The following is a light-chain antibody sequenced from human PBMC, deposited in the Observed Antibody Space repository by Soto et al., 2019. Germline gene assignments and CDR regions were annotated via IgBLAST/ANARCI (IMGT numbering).Light chain of an antibody. CDR3: QQYDGYPWT. J-gene: IGKJ1*01. CDR1: QSISSW. V-gene: IGKV1-5*01. CDR2: DAS. Sequence: DIQMTQSPSTLSASVGDRVTITCRASQSISSWLAWYQQKPGKAPNLLIYDASSLKSGVPSRFSGSGSGTEFTLTISSLQPDEFTTYYCQQYDGYPWTFGPGTKVDIK.